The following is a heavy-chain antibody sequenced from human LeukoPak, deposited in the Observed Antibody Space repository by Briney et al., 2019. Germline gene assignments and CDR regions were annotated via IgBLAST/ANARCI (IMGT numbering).Heavy chain of an antibody. Sequence: SETLSLTCTVSGGSINNYYWNWIRQPPGKGLEWIGYIYYGGSTNYNPSLKSRVTISVDTSKNQFSLKLSSVTAADTAVYYCARVSEPPLYYFDYWGQGTLVTVSS. D-gene: IGHD1-14*01. V-gene: IGHV4-59*08. CDR2: IYYGGST. CDR1: GGSINNYY. CDR3: ARVSEPPLYYFDY. J-gene: IGHJ4*02.